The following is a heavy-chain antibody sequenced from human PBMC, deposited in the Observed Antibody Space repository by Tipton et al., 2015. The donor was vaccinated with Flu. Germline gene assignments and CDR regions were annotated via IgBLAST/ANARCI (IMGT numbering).Heavy chain of an antibody. V-gene: IGHV3-23*01. CDR1: GFTFSDYA. CDR3: TLGYNISYFYALDV. J-gene: IGHJ6*02. CDR2: ITGSGGTR. Sequence: SLRLSCAASGFTFSDYAILWVRQAPTKGLEWVSGITGSGGTRYYADSVGGRFTISRDNSLNTVFLHMNNLRAEDTAVYYCTLGYNISYFYALDVWGQGTTVTVSS. D-gene: IGHD1-14*01.